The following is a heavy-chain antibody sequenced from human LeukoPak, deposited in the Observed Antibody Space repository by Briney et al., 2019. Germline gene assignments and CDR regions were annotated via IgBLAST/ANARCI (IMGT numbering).Heavy chain of an antibody. Sequence: GGSLRLSCAASGFIFSSYWMNWVRQAPGKGLGWVANIKEDGSAKYYVDYVKGRFTISRDNAKNSLYLQMNSLRAEDTAVYYCVMDMDVWGQGTTVTVSS. V-gene: IGHV3-7*05. J-gene: IGHJ6*02. CDR1: GFIFSSYW. CDR3: VMDMDV. CDR2: IKEDGSAK.